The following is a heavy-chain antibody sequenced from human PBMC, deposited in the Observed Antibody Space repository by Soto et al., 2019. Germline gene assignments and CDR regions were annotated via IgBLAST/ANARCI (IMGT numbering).Heavy chain of an antibody. Sequence: GGSLRLSCAASGFTFSSYAMHWVRQAPGKGLEWVAVISYDGTNKNYADSVKGRFTISRDNSKKTLYLQMSSLRGEDTAVYYCARGTSAVTGTTGDFDYWGQGTLVTVSS. V-gene: IGHV3-30-3*01. CDR1: GFTFSSYA. J-gene: IGHJ4*02. CDR3: ARGTSAVTGTTGDFDY. D-gene: IGHD1-20*01. CDR2: ISYDGTNK.